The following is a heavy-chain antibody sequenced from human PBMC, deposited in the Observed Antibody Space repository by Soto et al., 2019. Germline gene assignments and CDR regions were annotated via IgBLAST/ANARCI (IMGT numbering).Heavy chain of an antibody. D-gene: IGHD1-26*01. Sequence: SVKVSCKASEDTFYSYAISWVRQAPGQGLDWMGGIIPFFNTPNYAKNFQGRVTITADESTSTAYMELSSLRSEDTAMYYCAAESAYGGNPLAFLYWGQGTLVTVSS. V-gene: IGHV1-69*13. CDR1: EDTFYSYA. CDR3: AAESAYGGNPLAFLY. CDR2: IIPFFNTP. J-gene: IGHJ4*02.